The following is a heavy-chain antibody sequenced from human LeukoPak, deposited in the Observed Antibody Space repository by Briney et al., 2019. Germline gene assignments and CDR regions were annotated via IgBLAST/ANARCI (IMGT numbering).Heavy chain of an antibody. CDR1: GGSISSYY. Sequence: PSETLSLTCTVSGGSISSYYWSWIRQPPGKGLEWIGYIYCSGSTNYNPSLKSRVTISVDTSKNQFSLKLSSVTAADTAVYYCASLAARAGIVATIDYWGQGTLVTVSS. CDR3: ASLAARAGIVATIDY. V-gene: IGHV4-59*01. J-gene: IGHJ4*02. D-gene: IGHD5-12*01. CDR2: IYCSGST.